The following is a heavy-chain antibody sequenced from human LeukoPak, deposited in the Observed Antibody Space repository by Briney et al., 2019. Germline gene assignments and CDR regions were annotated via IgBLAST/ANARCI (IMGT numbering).Heavy chain of an antibody. V-gene: IGHV4-38-2*02. CDR3: AGQRITMVRGVIRGNWFDP. CDR2: IYHSGST. Sequence: SETLSLTCTVSGYSISSGYYWGWIRQPPGKGLEWIGSIYHSGSTYYNPSLKSRVTISVDMSKNQFSLKLSSVTAADTAVYYCAGQRITMVRGVIRGNWFDPWGQGTLVTVSS. D-gene: IGHD3-10*01. CDR1: GYSISSGYY. J-gene: IGHJ5*02.